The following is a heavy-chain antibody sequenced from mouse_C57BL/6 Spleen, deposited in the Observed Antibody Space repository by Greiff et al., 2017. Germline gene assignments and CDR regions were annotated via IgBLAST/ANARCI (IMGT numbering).Heavy chain of an antibody. D-gene: IGHD1-1*01. J-gene: IGHJ3*01. V-gene: IGHV1-62-2*01. Sequence: QVQLQQPGAELVKPGASVKLSCKASGYTFTEYTITWVKQRPGQGLEWIGWFYPGSGSIKYNEKFKDKATLTADTSSSTVYMERSRLTSEDSSVYFCAIHDGGYYYGSSQSWFADWGQGTLVTVAA. CDR2: FYPGSGSI. CDR1: GYTFTEYT. CDR3: AIHDGGYYYGSSQSWFAD.